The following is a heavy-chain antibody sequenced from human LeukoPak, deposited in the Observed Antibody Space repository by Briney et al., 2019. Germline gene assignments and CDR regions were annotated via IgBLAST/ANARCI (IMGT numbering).Heavy chain of an antibody. CDR3: ARGPLRAANFDF. V-gene: IGHV3-21*06. CDR2: ISKAFAT. D-gene: IGHD2-15*01. Sequence: GGSLRLSCETSGITFSSYTMNWVRQAPGEGPEWVSSISKAFATYYADSVKGRFTISRDNAKSSLYLQMNSLRAEDTAVYYCARGPLRAANFDFWGQGTLVTVSS. CDR1: GITFSSYT. J-gene: IGHJ4*02.